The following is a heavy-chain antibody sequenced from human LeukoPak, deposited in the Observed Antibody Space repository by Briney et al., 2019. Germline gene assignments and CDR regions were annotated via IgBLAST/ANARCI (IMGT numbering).Heavy chain of an antibody. CDR2: IIPIFGTA. CDR1: GGTFSSYA. CDR3: AREDGYSYGFDY. V-gene: IGHV1-69*13. D-gene: IGHD5-18*01. Sequence: GASVKVSCKASGGTFSSYAISWVRQAPGQALEWMGGIIPIFGTANYAQKFQGRVTITADESTSTAYMELSSLRSEDTAVYYCAREDGYSYGFDYWGQGTLVTVSS. J-gene: IGHJ4*02.